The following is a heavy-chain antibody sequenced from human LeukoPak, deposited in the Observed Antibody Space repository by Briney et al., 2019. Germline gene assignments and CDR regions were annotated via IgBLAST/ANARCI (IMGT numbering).Heavy chain of an antibody. CDR2: ISWNSGTI. J-gene: IGHJ4*02. D-gene: IGHD4-11*01. CDR1: GFTFDDYA. Sequence: PGGSLRLSCAASGFTFDDYAMHWVRQGPGKGLEWVSGISWNSGTIGYADSVKGRFTISRDNAKNSLYLQMNSLRPEDMALYYCAKAPYSNHGGYYFDYWGQGTLVTVSS. CDR3: AKAPYSNHGGYYFDY. V-gene: IGHV3-9*03.